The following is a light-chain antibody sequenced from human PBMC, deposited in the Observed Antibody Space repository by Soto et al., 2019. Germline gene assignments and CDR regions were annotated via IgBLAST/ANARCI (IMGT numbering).Light chain of an antibody. J-gene: IGKJ1*01. CDR3: QHYNNWPPWT. CDR1: QSVSNN. V-gene: IGKV3-15*01. Sequence: EIVMTQSPVTLSVSPGERATLSCRASQSVSNNLAWYQQKPGQAPRLLIYGASTRATGLPARFSGSGSGTEFTLTISSLQSEDFAVYYCQHYNNWPPWTFGQGTKVEIK. CDR2: GAS.